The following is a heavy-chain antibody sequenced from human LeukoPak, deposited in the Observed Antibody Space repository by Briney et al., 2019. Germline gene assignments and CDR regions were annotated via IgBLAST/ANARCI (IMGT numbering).Heavy chain of an antibody. V-gene: IGHV4-4*02. CDR1: GVSISSNNW. Sequence: SGTLSLTCAVSGVSISSNNWWNWVRQPPGKGLEWIGEIYHSGSSNYNPSLKSRVTISVDTSKNQFSLKLSSVTAADTAVYYCARPAGTMTWGYFDYWGQGTLVTVSS. CDR2: IYHSGSS. CDR3: ARPAGTMTWGYFDY. J-gene: IGHJ4*02. D-gene: IGHD1-7*01.